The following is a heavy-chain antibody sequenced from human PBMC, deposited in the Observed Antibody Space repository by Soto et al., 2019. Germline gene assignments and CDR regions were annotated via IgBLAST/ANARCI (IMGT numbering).Heavy chain of an antibody. CDR1: GLTFSSYS. CDR3: ARGNYARLGSFQH. J-gene: IGHJ1*01. V-gene: IGHV3-48*02. CDR2: ISSSSSTI. D-gene: IGHD1-7*01. Sequence: VGSLRLSCAASGLTFSSYSMHWILQAPGKGLEWVSYISSSSSTIYYADSVKGRFTISRDNAKNSLYLQMNSLRDEDTAVYYCARGNYARLGSFQHWGQGTLVTVSS.